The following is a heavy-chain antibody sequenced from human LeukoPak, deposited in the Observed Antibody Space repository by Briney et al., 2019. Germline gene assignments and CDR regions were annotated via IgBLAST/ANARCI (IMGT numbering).Heavy chain of an antibody. CDR1: GFTFSGYA. Sequence: GGSVRLSCAASGFTFSGYAISWVRQAPGKGLEWVSAISGGGDSTFYADSVKGRFTISRDNSNNTLYLQMSSLRAEDTAIYYCAKEEYSTRYYYYGMDVWGQGTTVTVSS. J-gene: IGHJ6*02. CDR3: AKEEYSTRYYYYGMDV. CDR2: ISGGGDST. V-gene: IGHV3-23*01. D-gene: IGHD2-2*01.